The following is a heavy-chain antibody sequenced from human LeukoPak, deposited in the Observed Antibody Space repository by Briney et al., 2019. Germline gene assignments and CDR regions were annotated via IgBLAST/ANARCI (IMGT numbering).Heavy chain of an antibody. D-gene: IGHD1-26*01. V-gene: IGHV3-11*05. J-gene: IGHJ4*02. CDR2: ISDSSSST. CDR3: ARAQYSGSPTSDY. CDR1: GFTFSDYY. Sequence: KPGGSLRLSCAASGFTFSDYYMSWIRQAPGKGLEWVSYISDSSSSTNYADPVKGRFTISRDNAKNSLYLQMNSLRAEDTAVYYCARAQYSGSPTSDYWGQGTLVTVSS.